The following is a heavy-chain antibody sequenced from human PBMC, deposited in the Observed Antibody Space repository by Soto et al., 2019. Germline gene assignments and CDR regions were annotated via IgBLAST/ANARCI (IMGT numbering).Heavy chain of an antibody. CDR2: IWFDGSNK. Sequence: GPALRLSCGASGCKFRNYAIHWVRQAPGKGLGWLAVIWFDGSNKYYADSVKGRFTISXVXXXXTXYXQXXXLRAXDTALYYCARAEVLQRWYYDYLARGTLVPVSS. J-gene: IGHJ4*02. CDR3: ARAEVLQRWYYDY. V-gene: IGHV3-30*19. CDR1: GCKFRNYA. D-gene: IGHD5-18*01.